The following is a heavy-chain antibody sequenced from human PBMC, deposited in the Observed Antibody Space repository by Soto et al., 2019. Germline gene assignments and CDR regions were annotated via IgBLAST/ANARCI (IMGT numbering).Heavy chain of an antibody. Sequence: EVQLMESGGGLVQPGGSLRLSCASSGFTLSMSAVNWVRQAPGKGLEWVSYISDSGDRTYYADSVKGRFTISRDRSKNTVSLQMASLRAEDTAVYYCAKDRGIIVKAGDAFDVWGQGTKVTVSS. J-gene: IGHJ3*01. CDR2: ISDSGDRT. CDR3: AKDRGIIVKAGDAFDV. V-gene: IGHV3-23*01. D-gene: IGHD3-16*02. CDR1: GFTLSMSA.